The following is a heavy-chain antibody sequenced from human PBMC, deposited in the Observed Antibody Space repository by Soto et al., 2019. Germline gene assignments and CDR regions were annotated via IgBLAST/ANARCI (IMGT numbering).Heavy chain of an antibody. V-gene: IGHV1-18*04. CDR1: GYTFTSYG. Sequence: ASVKVSCKASGYTFTSYGISWVRQAPGQGLEWMGWISAYNGNTNYAQKLQGRVTMTTDTSTSTAYMELRSLRSDDTAVYYCAGVPSYCSGGSCYYYYGMDVWGQGTTVTVSS. CDR3: AGVPSYCSGGSCYYYYGMDV. J-gene: IGHJ6*02. CDR2: ISAYNGNT. D-gene: IGHD2-15*01.